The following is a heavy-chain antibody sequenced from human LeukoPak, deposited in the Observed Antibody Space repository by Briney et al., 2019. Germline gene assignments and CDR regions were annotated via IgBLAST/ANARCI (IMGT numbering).Heavy chain of an antibody. D-gene: IGHD3-22*01. J-gene: IGHJ4*02. CDR3: ARGTYYYDSSGYLNY. V-gene: IGHV1-69*01. CDR1: GGTXSSYA. CDR2: IIPIFGTA. Sequence: ASVKVSCKASGGTXSSYAISWVRQAPGQGLEWMGGIIPIFGTANYAQKFQGRVTITADEPTSTAYMELSSLRSEDTAVYYCARGTYYYDSSGYLNYWGQGTLVTVSS.